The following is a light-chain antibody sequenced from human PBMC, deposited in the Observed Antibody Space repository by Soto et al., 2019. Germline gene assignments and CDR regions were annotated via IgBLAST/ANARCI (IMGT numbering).Light chain of an antibody. V-gene: IGKV1-39*01. Sequence: DIQMTQSPSSLSASVGDRVTISCRASQNIHKYLTWYQQRPGKAPNLLVYEATSLETGVSSKFSGSGSGTEFTLTINSLQPEDFATYYCQQSFVSPWTFGQGT. CDR1: QNIHKY. J-gene: IGKJ1*01. CDR3: QQSFVSPWT. CDR2: EAT.